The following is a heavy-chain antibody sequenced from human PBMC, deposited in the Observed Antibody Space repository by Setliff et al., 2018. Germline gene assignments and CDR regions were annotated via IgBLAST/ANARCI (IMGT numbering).Heavy chain of an antibody. Sequence: PSETLSLTCNVSGVSISSYYWSWIRQPPGKGLESIGYIQKSGSTNYNPSLKSRVTMSVDTSKKRFSLMLRSVTAADTAIYYCARYNSSAACFDLWGPGTLVTVSS. CDR2: IQKSGST. CDR3: ARYNSSAACFDL. D-gene: IGHD1-20*01. V-gene: IGHV4-59*08. J-gene: IGHJ5*02. CDR1: GVSISSYY.